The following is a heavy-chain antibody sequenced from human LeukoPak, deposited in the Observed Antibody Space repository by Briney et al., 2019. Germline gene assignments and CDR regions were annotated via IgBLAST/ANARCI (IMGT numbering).Heavy chain of an antibody. D-gene: IGHD2-15*01. CDR1: GFSFDDYA. CDR2: IGWDGGGT. CDR3: VKVTVASFVDY. J-gene: IGHJ4*02. V-gene: IGHV3-9*01. Sequence: GGSLRLSCAASGFSFDDYAMQWVRQAPGKGVEWVSGIGWDGGGTVYADSVKGRFTISRDNAKNSLYLQMNSLGAEDTALYYCVKVTVASFVDYWGQGTLVTVSS.